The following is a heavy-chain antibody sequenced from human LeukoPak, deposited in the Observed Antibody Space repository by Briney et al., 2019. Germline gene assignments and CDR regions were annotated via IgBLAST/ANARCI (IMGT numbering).Heavy chain of an antibody. CDR2: ISSSSSAI. CDR1: GFTFSSYS. J-gene: IGHJ4*02. CDR3: ARAQAFYCSSTSCKNYFDY. V-gene: IGHV3-48*01. Sequence: GGSLRLSCAASGFTFSSYSMNWVRQAPGKGLECLSYISSSSSAIYYADSVKGRFTISRDNAKNSLYLQMNSLRAEDTAVYYCARAQAFYCSSTSCKNYFDYWGQGTLVTVSS. D-gene: IGHD2-2*01.